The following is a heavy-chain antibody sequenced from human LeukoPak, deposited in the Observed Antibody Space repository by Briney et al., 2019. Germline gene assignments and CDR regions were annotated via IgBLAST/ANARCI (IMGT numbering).Heavy chain of an antibody. CDR2: VFPGDSKT. CDR3: ARLDTKNYQF. J-gene: IGHJ4*02. D-gene: IGHD1-7*01. V-gene: IGHV5-51*01. CDR1: GYHFTTYW. Sequence: GDSLKISCKVSGYHFTTYWIAWVRQQPGKGLEWMGMVFPGDSKTNYSPAFLGQVTMSVDKSIGAAYLQWRSLKASDTAMYYCARLDTKNYQFWGQGTLVSVSS.